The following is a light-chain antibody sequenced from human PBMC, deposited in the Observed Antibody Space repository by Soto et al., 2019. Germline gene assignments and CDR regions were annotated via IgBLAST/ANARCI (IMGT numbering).Light chain of an antibody. CDR3: ASWDENLSGVV. CDR2: RSD. CDR1: SSNIANNF. Sequence: QAVVTQPPSASGTPGQRVTMSCSGTSSNIANNFVYWYQQLPGTAPKLLIYRSDQRPSWVPDRLSASKSGTSASLAISGLRSEDEAEYYCASWDENLSGVVFGGGTKLTVL. V-gene: IGLV1-47*01. J-gene: IGLJ3*02.